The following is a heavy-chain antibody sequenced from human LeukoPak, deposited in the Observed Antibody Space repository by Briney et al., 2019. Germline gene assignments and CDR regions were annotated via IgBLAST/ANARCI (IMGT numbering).Heavy chain of an antibody. D-gene: IGHD2-15*01. Sequence: SETLSLTCTVSGGSISSSSYYWGRIRQPPGKGLDSIGSIYYSGSTYYNPSLKSRVTISVDTSKNQFSLKLSSVTAADTAVYYCARPVVVVAAPFNWFDPWGQGTLVTVSS. CDR2: IYYSGST. V-gene: IGHV4-39*01. CDR3: ARPVVVVAAPFNWFDP. J-gene: IGHJ5*02. CDR1: GGSISSSSYY.